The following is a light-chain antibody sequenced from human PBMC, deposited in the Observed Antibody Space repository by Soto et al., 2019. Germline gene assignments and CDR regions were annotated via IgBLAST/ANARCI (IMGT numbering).Light chain of an antibody. J-gene: IGKJ3*01. Sequence: AIQLTQSPSSLSASVGDRVTITCRASQGISSALAWYQQKTGKAPKLLIHDASSLESGVPSRFSGSGSGTDFTLTISSLQPEDFATYYCHQFKSYPLFTFGPGTKVAI. CDR2: DAS. CDR1: QGISSA. V-gene: IGKV1-13*02. CDR3: HQFKSYPLFT.